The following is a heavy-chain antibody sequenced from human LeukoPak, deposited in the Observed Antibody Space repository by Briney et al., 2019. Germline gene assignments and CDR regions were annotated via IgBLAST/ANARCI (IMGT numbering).Heavy chain of an antibody. J-gene: IGHJ4*02. V-gene: IGHV1-69*04. CDR1: GGTFSSYA. CDR3: ARVGGSYYSSDY. D-gene: IGHD1-26*01. CDR2: IIPILGIA. Sequence: SVKVSCKASGGTFSSYAISWVRQAPGQGLEWMGRIIPILGIANYAQKFQGRATITADKSTSTAYMELSSLRSEDTAVYYCARVGGSYYSSDYWGQGTLVTVSS.